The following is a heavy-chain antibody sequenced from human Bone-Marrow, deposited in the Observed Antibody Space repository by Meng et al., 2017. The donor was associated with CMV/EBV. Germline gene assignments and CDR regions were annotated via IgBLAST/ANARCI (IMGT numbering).Heavy chain of an antibody. V-gene: IGHV3-43D*03. J-gene: IGHJ4*02. CDR1: GFTFDDYA. D-gene: IGHD1-20*01. CDR2: ISWDGGST. Sequence: GESLKISCAASGFTFDDYAMHWVRQAPGKGLEWVSLISWDGGSTYYADSVKGRFTISRDNSKNSLYLQMNSLRAEDTALYYCARDAINWLAYWGQGTRVTVSS. CDR3: ARDAINWLAY.